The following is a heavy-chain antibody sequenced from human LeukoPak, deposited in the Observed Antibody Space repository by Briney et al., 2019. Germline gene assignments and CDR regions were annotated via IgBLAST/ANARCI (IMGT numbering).Heavy chain of an antibody. CDR2: ISGSGGST. J-gene: IGHJ4*02. V-gene: IGHV3-23*01. D-gene: IGHD2-2*01. CDR3: AKAGIVVVPAANFDY. CDR1: GFTFSSYG. Sequence: GGSLRLSCAASGFTFSSYGMSWVRQAPGKGLEWVSAISGSGGSTYYADSVKGRFTISRDNSKNTLYLQMNSLRAEDTAVYYCAKAGIVVVPAANFDYWGQGTLVTVSS.